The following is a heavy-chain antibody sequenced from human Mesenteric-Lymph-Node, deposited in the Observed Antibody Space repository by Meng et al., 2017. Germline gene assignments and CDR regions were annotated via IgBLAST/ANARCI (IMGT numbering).Heavy chain of an antibody. CDR3: ARALRAVAGRTDFDY. V-gene: IGHV3-74*01. J-gene: IGHJ4*02. CDR2: INSDGSST. Sequence: GESLKISCAASGFTFSNYWMHWVRQAPGKGLVWVSRINSDGSSTTYTDSVKGRFTISRDNAKNTLYLQMNSLRAEDTAVFYCARALRAVAGRTDFDYWGQGTLVTVSS. CDR1: GFTFSNYW. D-gene: IGHD6-19*01.